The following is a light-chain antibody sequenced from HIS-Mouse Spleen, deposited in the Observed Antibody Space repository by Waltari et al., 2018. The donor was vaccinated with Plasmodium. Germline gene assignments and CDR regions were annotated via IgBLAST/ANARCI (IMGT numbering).Light chain of an antibody. CDR2: DVS. V-gene: IGLV2-11*01. J-gene: IGLJ1*01. CDR1: SSDVGGYNF. CDR3: CSYAGSYTYV. Sequence: QSALTQRRSVSGSPGPSVTISCPGTSSDVGGYNFVSWYQQHPGKAPKLMIYDVSKRPSGVPDRFSGSKSGNTASLTISGLQAEDEADYYCCSYAGSYTYVFGTGTKVTVL.